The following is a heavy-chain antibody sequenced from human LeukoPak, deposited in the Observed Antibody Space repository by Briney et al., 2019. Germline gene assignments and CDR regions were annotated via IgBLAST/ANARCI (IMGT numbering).Heavy chain of an antibody. V-gene: IGHV4-61*02. CDR1: GGSISSGSYY. Sequence: SETLSLTCTVSGGSISSGSYYWSWIRQPAGKGLEWIGRIYTSGSTNHNPSLKSRVTISVDTSKNQFSLKLSSVTAADTAVYYCAREVGYSNAFDIWGQGTMVTVSS. CDR2: IYTSGST. D-gene: IGHD2-15*01. J-gene: IGHJ3*02. CDR3: AREVGYSNAFDI.